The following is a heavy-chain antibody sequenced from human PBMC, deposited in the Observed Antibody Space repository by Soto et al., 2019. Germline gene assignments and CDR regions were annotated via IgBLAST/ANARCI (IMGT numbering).Heavy chain of an antibody. J-gene: IGHJ2*01. CDR3: ARGRRGVTPIFSYFDL. Sequence: SETLSLTCTVSGGSISSYYWSWIRQPPGKGLEWIGYIYYSGSTNYNPSLKSRVTISVDTSKNQFSLKLSSVTASDTAVYYCARGRRGVTPIFSYFDLWGRGTLVTVSS. V-gene: IGHV4-59*01. CDR1: GGSISSYY. CDR2: IYYSGST. D-gene: IGHD3-10*01.